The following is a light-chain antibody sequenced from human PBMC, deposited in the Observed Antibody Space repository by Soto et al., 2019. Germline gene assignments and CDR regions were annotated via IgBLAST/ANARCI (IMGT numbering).Light chain of an antibody. V-gene: IGKV3-20*01. Sequence: IVLTKSPCTLSLSPGERATLSCRASQSVSSSYLAWYQQKPGQAPRLLIYGASSRATGIPDRFSGSGSGTDFTLTISRLEPEDFAVYYCQQYGSSLRTFGQGTKVDIK. J-gene: IGKJ1*01. CDR3: QQYGSSLRT. CDR1: QSVSSSY. CDR2: GAS.